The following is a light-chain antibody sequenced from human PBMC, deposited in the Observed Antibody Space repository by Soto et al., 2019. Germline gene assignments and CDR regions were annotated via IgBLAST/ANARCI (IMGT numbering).Light chain of an antibody. Sequence: DIQMTQSPYTLSASVGDRVTITCRASQSLSSWLAWYQQQPGKAPTLLLYKASSLESGVPSRFSGSGSGTEFTLTISSLQPDDFATYYCQQYNSYPLTFGGGTKVEIK. CDR3: QQYNSYPLT. CDR2: KAS. V-gene: IGKV1-5*03. J-gene: IGKJ4*01. CDR1: QSLSSW.